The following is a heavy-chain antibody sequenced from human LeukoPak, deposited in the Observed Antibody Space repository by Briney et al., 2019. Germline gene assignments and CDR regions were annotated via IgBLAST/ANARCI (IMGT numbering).Heavy chain of an antibody. Sequence: GGSLRLSCAASVFPYSCYAMSWIRKARGEGLEWLSAISPTTGTTFYADSVKGRFTISRDNPENTLILQMNSQRAEDMAVYYCATKTSNGDRYFDYWGQGVLVTVSS. D-gene: IGHD4-17*01. V-gene: IGHV3-23*01. CDR2: ISPTTGTT. J-gene: IGHJ4*02. CDR3: ATKTSNGDRYFDY. CDR1: VFPYSCYA.